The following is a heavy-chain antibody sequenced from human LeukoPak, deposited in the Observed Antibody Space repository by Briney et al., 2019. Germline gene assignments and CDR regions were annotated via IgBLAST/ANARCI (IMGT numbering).Heavy chain of an antibody. V-gene: IGHV3-21*01. CDR3: ASAVYDYVWGSYRPYFDY. D-gene: IGHD3-16*02. CDR2: XXXSSSYI. CDR1: GFTFSSYS. J-gene: IGHJ4*02. Sequence: GGSLRLSCAASGFTFSSYSMXXXXQAPXXXXXXXXXXXXSSSYIXYADSVKGXXTISRDNAKNSLYLQMNSLRAEDTAVYYCASAVYDYVWGSYRPYFDYWGQGTLVTVSS.